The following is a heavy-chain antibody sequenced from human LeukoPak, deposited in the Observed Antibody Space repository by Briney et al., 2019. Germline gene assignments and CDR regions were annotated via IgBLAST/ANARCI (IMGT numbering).Heavy chain of an antibody. Sequence: PGGSLRLSCAASGFTFSSYAMSWVRQAPGKGLEWVSAISGSGGSTYYADSVKGRFTVSRDNSENTLYLQMNSLRAEDTAVYYCAKDWYCGRTYYFDYWGQGTLVTVSS. J-gene: IGHJ4*02. CDR1: GFTFSSYA. V-gene: IGHV3-23*01. CDR3: AKDWYCGRTYYFDY. CDR2: ISGSGGST. D-gene: IGHD4-23*01.